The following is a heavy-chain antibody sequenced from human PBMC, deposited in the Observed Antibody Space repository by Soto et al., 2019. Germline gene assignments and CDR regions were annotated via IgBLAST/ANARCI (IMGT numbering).Heavy chain of an antibody. CDR3: ARERYSSGWHDWWYDP. Sequence: SETLSLTCTVSGGSISSYYWSWIRQPPGKGLEWIGYIYYSGSTNYNPSFKSRVAISVDTSKNQFSLKLSSVTAADTAVYYCARERYSSGWHDWWYDPWGQGTLVTVSS. D-gene: IGHD6-19*01. CDR1: GGSISSYY. V-gene: IGHV4-59*01. CDR2: IYYSGST. J-gene: IGHJ5*02.